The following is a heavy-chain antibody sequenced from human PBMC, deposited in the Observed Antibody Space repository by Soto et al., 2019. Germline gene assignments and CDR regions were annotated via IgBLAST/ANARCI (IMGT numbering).Heavy chain of an antibody. Sequence: QVQLVQSGAEVKKPGASVKVSCKASGYTFTSYDINWVRQATGQGLEWMGWMNPSSGNTGYAQKFQGRVTMTRTTSISTAYMELSSLRSEDTAVYYCASPRVATGYYFDYWGQGTLVTVSS. J-gene: IGHJ4*02. V-gene: IGHV1-8*01. CDR1: GYTFTSYD. CDR2: MNPSSGNT. D-gene: IGHD5-12*01. CDR3: ASPRVATGYYFDY.